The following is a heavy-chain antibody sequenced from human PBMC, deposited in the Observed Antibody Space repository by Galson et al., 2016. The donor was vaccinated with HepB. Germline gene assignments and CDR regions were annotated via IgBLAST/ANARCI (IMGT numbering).Heavy chain of an antibody. CDR2: IYAGDSET. CDR1: GFSFATHW. D-gene: IGHD1-1*01. Sequence: QSGAEVKKPGESLKISCKTSGFSFATHWIAWVRQMPGKGLEWMGIIYAGDSETRYSPPFQGQVTISVDKSTAVAYLQWNSLKASGSAMYYCARQRRNYGMDVWGQGTTVTVSS. CDR3: ARQRRNYGMDV. J-gene: IGHJ6*02. V-gene: IGHV5-51*01.